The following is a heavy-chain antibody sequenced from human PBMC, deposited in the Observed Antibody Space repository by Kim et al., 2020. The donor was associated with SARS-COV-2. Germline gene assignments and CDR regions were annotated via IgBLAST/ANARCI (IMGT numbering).Heavy chain of an antibody. CDR2: ISYDGSNK. CDR3: GRALYGGYREYFQH. Sequence: GGSLRLSCAASGFTFSSYAMHWVRQAPGKGLEWVAVISYDGSNKYYADSVKGRFTISRDNSKNTLYLQMNSLRAEDTAVYYCGRALYGGYREYFQHWGQGTLVTVSS. V-gene: IGHV3-30*04. CDR1: GFTFSSYA. J-gene: IGHJ1*01. D-gene: IGHD4-17*01.